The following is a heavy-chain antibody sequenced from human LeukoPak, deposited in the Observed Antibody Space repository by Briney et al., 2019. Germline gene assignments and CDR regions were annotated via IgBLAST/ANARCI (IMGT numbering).Heavy chain of an antibody. CDR2: IYYSGRT. Sequence: SXTCTVSGGSISSYYWSWVRQPPGKGLEWIGYIYYSGRTNYNPSLKSRVTISVDTSKNQFSLKLSSVTAADTAVYYCAGASYDSSGVHWGQGTLVTVSS. D-gene: IGHD3-22*01. CDR1: GGSISSYY. J-gene: IGHJ4*02. V-gene: IGHV4-59*01. CDR3: AGASYDSSGVH.